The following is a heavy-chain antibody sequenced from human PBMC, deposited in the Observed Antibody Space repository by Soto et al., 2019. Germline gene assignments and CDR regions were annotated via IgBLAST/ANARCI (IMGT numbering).Heavy chain of an antibody. CDR1: GYTFTSYG. V-gene: IGHV1-18*01. D-gene: IGHD6-13*01. Sequence: QVQLVQSGAEVKKPGASVKVSCKASGYTFTSYGISWVRQAPGQGLEWMGWISAYNGNTNYAQKLQGRVTMTTDTSTSTDYMELMSLRSDDTALYYCARPFAAAGAIAAYSFDYWGQGTLVTVSS. J-gene: IGHJ4*02. CDR2: ISAYNGNT. CDR3: ARPFAAAGAIAAYSFDY.